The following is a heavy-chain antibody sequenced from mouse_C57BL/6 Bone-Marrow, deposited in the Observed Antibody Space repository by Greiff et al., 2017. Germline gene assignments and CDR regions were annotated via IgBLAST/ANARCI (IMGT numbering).Heavy chain of an antibody. V-gene: IGHV5-4*01. CDR1: GFTFSSYA. Sequence: EVQLVESGGGLVKPGGSLKLSCAASGFTFSSYAMSWVRQTPEKRLEWVATISDGGSYTYYPDNVKGRFTISRDNAKNNLYLQMSHLKSEDTAMYYCARDYFYYFDDWGQGTTLTVSS. CDR2: ISDGGSYT. CDR3: ARDYFYYFDD. D-gene: IGHD1-1*01. J-gene: IGHJ2*01.